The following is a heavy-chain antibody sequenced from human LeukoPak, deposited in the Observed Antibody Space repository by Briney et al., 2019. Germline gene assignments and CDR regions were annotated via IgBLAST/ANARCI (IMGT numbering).Heavy chain of an antibody. D-gene: IGHD2-2*01. V-gene: IGHV4-59*01. CDR2: IYYTGPT. Sequence: SETLSLTCTVSGGSISSYYWSWIRQPPGKGQELVGHIYYTGPTFYNPSLNSRVTITLDTSRNQFSLRLTSVIAADTAVYYCARFSWGCSTASCYLTNWGQGALVTVSS. CDR3: ARFSWGCSTASCYLTN. CDR1: GGSISSYY. J-gene: IGHJ4*02.